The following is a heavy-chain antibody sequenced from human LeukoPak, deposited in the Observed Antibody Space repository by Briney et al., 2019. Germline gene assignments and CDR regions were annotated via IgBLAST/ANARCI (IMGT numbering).Heavy chain of an antibody. J-gene: IGHJ3*02. CDR1: GYTFSSYG. CDR2: ISAYNCNT. D-gene: IGHD3-22*01. CDR3: ARDSPMIVVASDAFDI. V-gene: IGHV1-18*01. Sequence: ASVKVSCKASGYTFSSYGISWVRQAPGQGLEGMGWISAYNCNTNYARNLEGRVTMTTDTSTSTAYMELRSLKSDDTAVYYCARDSPMIVVASDAFDIWGQGTMVTVSS.